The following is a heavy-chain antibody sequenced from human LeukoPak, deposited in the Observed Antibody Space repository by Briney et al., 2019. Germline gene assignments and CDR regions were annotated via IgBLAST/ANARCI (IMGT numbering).Heavy chain of an antibody. CDR3: ARGGHDFSGYSTWFDP. Sequence: ASVKVSCKASGYTFTGYYMHWVRQAPGQGLEWMGWINPNSGGTNYAQNFQGRLTMTRETSISTAYMELSGLRSDDTAVYYCARGGHDFSGYSTWFDPWGQGTLVTVSS. CDR2: INPNSGGT. D-gene: IGHD3-3*01. J-gene: IGHJ5*02. CDR1: GYTFTGYY. V-gene: IGHV1-2*02.